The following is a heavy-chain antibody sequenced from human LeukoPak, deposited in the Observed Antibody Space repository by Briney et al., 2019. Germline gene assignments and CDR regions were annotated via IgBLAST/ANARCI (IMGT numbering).Heavy chain of an antibody. CDR3: ASYDILTGHDY. CDR1: GGSISSYY. V-gene: IGHV4-59*08. Sequence: SETLSLTCTVSGGSISSYYWSWIRQPPGKGLEWIGYIYYSGSTNYNPSLKSRVTISVDTSENQFSPKLSSVTAADTAVYYCASYDILTGHDYWGQGTLVTVSS. D-gene: IGHD3-9*01. CDR2: IYYSGST. J-gene: IGHJ4*02.